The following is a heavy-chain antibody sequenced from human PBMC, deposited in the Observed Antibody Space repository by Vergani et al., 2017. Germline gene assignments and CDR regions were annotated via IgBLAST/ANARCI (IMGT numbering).Heavy chain of an antibody. CDR2: IRRRSEHYAT. Sequence: EVQLLESGGGLVQPGGSLRLSCEASGFSFPGYAMSWVRQVPGKGLEWLGHIRRRSEHYATAYGPSLIGRATISRDDSTNTAYLQLSSLGTDDTAIYFCSAQTQSCHDYWGQGTLVAVSS. CDR3: SAQTQSCHDY. CDR1: GFSFPGYA. V-gene: IGHV3-73*01. D-gene: IGHD3-10*01. J-gene: IGHJ4*02.